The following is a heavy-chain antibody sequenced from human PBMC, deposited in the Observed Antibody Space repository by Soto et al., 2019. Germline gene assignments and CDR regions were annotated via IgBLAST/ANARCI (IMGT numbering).Heavy chain of an antibody. V-gene: IGHV1-18*01. J-gene: IGHJ4*02. CDR1: GYTFTSYG. Sequence: ASVKVSCKASGYTFTSYGISWVRQAPGQGLEWMGWISAYNGNTNYAQKLQGRVTMTTDTSTSTAYMELRSLRSDDTAVYYCVRAIAAAGTFDYWGQGTLVTVSS. D-gene: IGHD6-13*01. CDR3: VRAIAAAGTFDY. CDR2: ISAYNGNT.